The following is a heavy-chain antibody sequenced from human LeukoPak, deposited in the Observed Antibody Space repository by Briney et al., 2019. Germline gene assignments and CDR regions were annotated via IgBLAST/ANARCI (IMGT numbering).Heavy chain of an antibody. V-gene: IGHV1-18*01. CDR3: ARGPSYHSKWVGGMWFDP. CDR1: GYTFTSYG. D-gene: IGHD6-19*01. J-gene: IGHJ5*02. CDR2: ISAYNGNT. Sequence: ASVKVSCKASGYTFTSYGISWVRQAPGQGLEWMGWISAYNGNTNYAQKLQGRVTMTTDTSTSTAYMELRSLRSDDTAVYYCARGPSYHSKWVGGMWFDPWGQGTLVSVSS.